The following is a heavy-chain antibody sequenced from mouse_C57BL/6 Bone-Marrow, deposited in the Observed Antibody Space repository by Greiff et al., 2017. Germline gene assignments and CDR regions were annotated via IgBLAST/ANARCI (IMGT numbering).Heavy chain of an antibody. CDR2: IWSGGST. CDR3: ARGPFFAY. Sequence: QVQLKESGPGLVQPSQSLSITCTVSGFSLTSYGVHWVRQSPGKGLEWLGVIWSGGSTDYNAAFISRLSISKDNSKSQVFFKMNSLQADDTAIYYCARGPFFAYWGQGTLVTVSA. J-gene: IGHJ3*01. V-gene: IGHV2-2*01. CDR1: GFSLTSYG.